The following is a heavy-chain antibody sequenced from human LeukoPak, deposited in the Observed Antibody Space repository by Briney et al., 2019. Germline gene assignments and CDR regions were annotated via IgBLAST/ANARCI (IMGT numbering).Heavy chain of an antibody. D-gene: IGHD2-2*01. Sequence: ASVKVSCKASGYTFSGYYMHWVRQAPGQGLEWMGWNSNSGGTKYAQKFQGRVTMTRDTSISTAYMELTSLKSDDTAVYYCARDRKYQRYFDYWGQGTLVTVSS. CDR1: GYTFSGYY. CDR3: ARDRKYQRYFDY. CDR2: NSNSGGT. J-gene: IGHJ4*02. V-gene: IGHV1-2*02.